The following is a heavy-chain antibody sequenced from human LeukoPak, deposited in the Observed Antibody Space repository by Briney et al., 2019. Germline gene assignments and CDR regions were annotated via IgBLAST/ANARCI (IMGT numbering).Heavy chain of an antibody. J-gene: IGHJ4*02. CDR2: ISGSINNS. D-gene: IGHD5/OR15-5a*01. Sequence: PGGSLRLSCAASGFTFNTYAMTWVRQAPGKGLEWVSVISGSINNSYYADSVKGRFTISRDNGKNSLYLQMNRLRAEDTAVYYCAVSFDFWGQGTLVTVSS. CDR3: AVSFDF. CDR1: GFTFNTYA. V-gene: IGHV3-23*01.